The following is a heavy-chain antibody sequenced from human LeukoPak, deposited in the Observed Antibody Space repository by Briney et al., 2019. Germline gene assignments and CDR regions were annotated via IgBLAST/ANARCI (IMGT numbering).Heavy chain of an antibody. CDR3: ASAAGPFDN. D-gene: IGHD6-13*01. CDR1: GFSFSSYG. V-gene: IGHV3-33*01. CDR2: IWYDGSNK. J-gene: IGHJ4*02. Sequence: GGSLRLSCAASGFSFSSYGMHWVRQAPGKGLEWVAVIWYDGSNKYYADSVKGRFTISRDNSKNTLYLQMSSLRAEDTAVYYCASAAGPFDNWGQGTLVTVSS.